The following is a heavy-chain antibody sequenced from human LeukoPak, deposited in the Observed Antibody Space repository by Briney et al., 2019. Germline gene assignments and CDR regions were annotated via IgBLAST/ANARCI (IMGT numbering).Heavy chain of an antibody. J-gene: IGHJ4*02. D-gene: IGHD3-10*01. Sequence: SETLSLTCTVSGGSISSSSYYWGWIRQPAGKGLEWIGRIYTSGSTNYNPSLKSRVTISVDTSKNQFSLKLSSVTAADTAVYYCARGRPLMVRGSYFDYWAREPWSPSPQ. CDR1: GGSISSSSYY. CDR2: IYTSGST. V-gene: IGHV4-61*02. CDR3: ARGRPLMVRGSYFDY.